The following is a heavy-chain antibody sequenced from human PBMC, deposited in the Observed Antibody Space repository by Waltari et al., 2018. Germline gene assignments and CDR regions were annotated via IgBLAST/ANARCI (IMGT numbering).Heavy chain of an antibody. J-gene: IGHJ5*02. Sequence: QVQLQESGPGLVKPSETLSLTCTVSGGSISRYSWIWLRPPAGTGLEWIGRIYTSGSTNYNPSLKSRVTMSVDTSKNQFSLKLSSVTAADTAVYYCARAQLYYDFWSGGNWFDPWGQGTLVTVSS. CDR2: IYTSGST. D-gene: IGHD3-3*01. V-gene: IGHV4-4*07. CDR1: GGSISRYS. CDR3: ARAQLYYDFWSGGNWFDP.